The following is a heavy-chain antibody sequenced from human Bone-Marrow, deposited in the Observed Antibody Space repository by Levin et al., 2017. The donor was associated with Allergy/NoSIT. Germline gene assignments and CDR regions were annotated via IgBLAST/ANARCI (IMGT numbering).Heavy chain of an antibody. V-gene: IGHV3-9*01. Sequence: GGSLRLSCAASGFMFNDYAMHWVRQAPGGGLEWVSGISWNRGIIDYADSVKGRFTISRDNAKNSLYLQMNSLREEDTAFYYCAKGNYGDPGGGYFDYWGQGTLVTVSS. CDR1: GFMFNDYA. CDR2: ISWNRGII. J-gene: IGHJ4*02. CDR3: AKGNYGDPGGGYFDY. D-gene: IGHD4-17*01.